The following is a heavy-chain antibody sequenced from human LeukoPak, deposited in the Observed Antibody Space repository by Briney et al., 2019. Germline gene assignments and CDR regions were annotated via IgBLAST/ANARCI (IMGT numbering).Heavy chain of an antibody. CDR3: ASVGRDGYNYYYYGMDV. CDR2: IIPISGTA. V-gene: IGHV1-69*13. D-gene: IGHD5-24*01. Sequence: ASVKVSCKASGGTFSSYAISWVRQAPGQGLEWMGGIIPISGTANYAQKFQGRVTITADESTSTAYMELSSLRSEDTAVYYCASVGRDGYNYYYYGMDVWGQGTTVTVSS. CDR1: GGTFSSYA. J-gene: IGHJ6*02.